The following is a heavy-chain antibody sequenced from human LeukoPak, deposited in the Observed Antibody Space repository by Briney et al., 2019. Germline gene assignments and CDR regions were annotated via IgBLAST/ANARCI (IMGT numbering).Heavy chain of an antibody. V-gene: IGHV4-61*02. J-gene: IGHJ4*02. CDR3: AREGARYSGYDS. Sequence: SETLSLTCTVSGGSISSGSYYWSWIRQPAGKGLEWIGRIYTSGSTNYNPSLKSRVTISVDTSKNEFSLKLSSVTAADTAVYYCAREGARYSGYDSWGQGTLVTVSS. CDR1: GGSISSGSYY. CDR2: IYTSGST. D-gene: IGHD5-12*01.